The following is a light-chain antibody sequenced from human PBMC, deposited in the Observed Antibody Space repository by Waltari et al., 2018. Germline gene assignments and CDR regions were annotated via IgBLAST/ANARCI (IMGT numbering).Light chain of an antibody. CDR3: QQYGSSVMYT. V-gene: IGKV3-20*01. J-gene: IGKJ2*01. CDR1: QRLIKRY. CDR2: GAS. Sequence: EVVLTQSPGTLSLSPGERATLSCRASQRLIKRYVAWYQQKPGQAPTPLIYGASNRAAGIPDRVSGSGSETDFTLTISRLEAEDFGVYYCQQYGSSVMYTFGQGTKLEIK.